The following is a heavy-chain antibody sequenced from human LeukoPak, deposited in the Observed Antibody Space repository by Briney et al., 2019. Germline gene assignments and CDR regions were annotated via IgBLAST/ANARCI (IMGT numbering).Heavy chain of an antibody. D-gene: IGHD3-3*01. CDR3: ARGNYDFWSGYRYYYYYYMDV. CDR1: GFTFDDYG. J-gene: IGHJ6*03. CDR2: INWNGGST. V-gene: IGHV3-20*04. Sequence: GGSLRLSCAASGFTFDDYGMNWVRQAPGKGLEWVSGINWNGGSTGYADAVKGRITISRDNAKNPLFLQMNLMRDDDTALYYCARGNYDFWSGYRYYYYYYMDVWGKGTTVTVSS.